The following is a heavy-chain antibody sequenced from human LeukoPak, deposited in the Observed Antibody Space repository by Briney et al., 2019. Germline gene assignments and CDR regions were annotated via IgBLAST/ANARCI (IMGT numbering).Heavy chain of an antibody. CDR3: ARSEGVYYGSGSSGSYYPHWFDP. J-gene: IGHJ5*02. V-gene: IGHV4-59*01. CDR1: VYSINTYY. CDR2: IYYSGST. Sequence: SETLSLTCTISVYSINTYYWSWIRQPPGKGLEGIGYIYYSGSTKYNPSLQSRVTISLDTSKKQFSLKLNSVTAADTAVYYCARSEGVYYGSGSSGSYYPHWFDPWGQGILVTVSS. D-gene: IGHD3-10*01.